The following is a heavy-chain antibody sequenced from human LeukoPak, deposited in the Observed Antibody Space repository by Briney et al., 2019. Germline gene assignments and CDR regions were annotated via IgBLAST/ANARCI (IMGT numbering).Heavy chain of an antibody. CDR3: ARVRGYYDFWSGYYQHVFDI. CDR1: GGSISSSSSY. D-gene: IGHD3-3*01. Sequence: SETLSLTCSVSGGSISSSSSYWGWIRQPPGKGLEWIGYIHYSGSTNNNPSLKSRVTISVDTSKNQFSLKLSSVTAADTAVYYCARVRGYYDFWSGYYQHVFDIWGQGTMVTVSS. V-gene: IGHV4-61*05. J-gene: IGHJ3*02. CDR2: IHYSGST.